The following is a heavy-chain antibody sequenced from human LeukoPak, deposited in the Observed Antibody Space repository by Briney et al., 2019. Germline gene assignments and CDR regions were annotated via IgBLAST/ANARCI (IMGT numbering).Heavy chain of an antibody. CDR2: VNPNGYTI. CDR1: GFTFSNYN. V-gene: IGHV3-48*01. Sequence: GGSLRLSCAASGFTFSNYNMNWVRQTPGKGLEWVSYVNPNGYTIHYADSVKGRFTISRDNAKDSLYLQMNSLRAEDTAVYYCARGVPAAISNWYFDLWGRGTLVTASS. J-gene: IGHJ2*01. CDR3: ARGVPAAISNWYFDL. D-gene: IGHD2-2*01.